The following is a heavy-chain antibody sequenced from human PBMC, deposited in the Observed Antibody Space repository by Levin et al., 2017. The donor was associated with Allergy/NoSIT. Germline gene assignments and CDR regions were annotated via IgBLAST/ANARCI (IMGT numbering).Heavy chain of an antibody. D-gene: IGHD6-19*01. J-gene: IGHJ4*02. V-gene: IGHV3-23*01. CDR3: AKRKVEGTPVAMDY. Sequence: LTGGSLRLSCAASGFIFSNSAMSWVRKAPGKGLEWVSTINAFGDSTSYADSVKGRFTVSRDNSRNTMYLQMNSLRAEDTAVFYCAKRKVEGTPVAMDYWGQGTLVTVSS. CDR2: INAFGDST. CDR1: GFIFSNSA.